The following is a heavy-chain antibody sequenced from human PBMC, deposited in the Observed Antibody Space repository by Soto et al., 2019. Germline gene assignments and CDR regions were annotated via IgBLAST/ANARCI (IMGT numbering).Heavy chain of an antibody. J-gene: IGHJ4*02. Sequence: ASVKLSCKASGYTFTSYGISLVRQAPGQGLEWMGWISAYNGNTNYAQKLQGRVTMTTDTSTSTAYMEPRSLRSDDTAVYYCARVYGYGYFDYWGQGTLVTVSS. CDR3: ARVYGYGYFDY. CDR1: GYTFTSYG. V-gene: IGHV1-18*01. D-gene: IGHD5-18*01. CDR2: ISAYNGNT.